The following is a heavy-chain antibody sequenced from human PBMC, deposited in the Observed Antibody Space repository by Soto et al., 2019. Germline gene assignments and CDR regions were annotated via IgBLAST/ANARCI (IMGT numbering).Heavy chain of an antibody. J-gene: IGHJ6*02. D-gene: IGHD6-13*01. CDR3: VRILLSGIAAAGPYYYGMDV. CDR1: GYTFTSYY. CDR2: INPSGGST. Sequence: ASVKVSCKASGYTFTSYYMHWVRQAPGQGLEWMGIINPSGGSTSYAQKFQGRVTMTRDTSTSTVYMELSSLRSEDTAVYYCVRILLSGIAAAGPYYYGMDVWGQGTTVTVSS. V-gene: IGHV1-46*01.